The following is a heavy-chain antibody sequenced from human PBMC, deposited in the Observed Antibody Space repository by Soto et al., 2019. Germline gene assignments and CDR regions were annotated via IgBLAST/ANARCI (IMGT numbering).Heavy chain of an antibody. V-gene: IGHV3-21*06. Sequence: EVQLVESGGGLVKPGGSLRLSCAASGFSFRSYYLNWVRQAPGRGLEWVSSISPSSSFLSYADSVKGRFTISRDNANSSVHLQMNSLRAEDTAVYFCARVGTDYGSGSPYYSDYWGQGTLVTVSS. CDR3: ARVGTDYGSGSPYYSDY. J-gene: IGHJ4*02. CDR2: ISPSSSFL. CDR1: GFSFRSYY. D-gene: IGHD3-10*01.